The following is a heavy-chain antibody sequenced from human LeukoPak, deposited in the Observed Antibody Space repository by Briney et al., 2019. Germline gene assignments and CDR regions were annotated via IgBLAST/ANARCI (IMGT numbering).Heavy chain of an antibody. V-gene: IGHV3-30*03. Sequence: GGSLRLSCAASGFTFSSYGMHWVRQAPGKGPEWVAVISYDGSNKYYADSVKGRFTISRDNSKNTLYLQMNSLRAEDTAVYYCAHALTMVRGVTRPPDYYYGMDVWGQGTTVTVSS. D-gene: IGHD3-10*01. CDR1: GFTFSSYG. J-gene: IGHJ6*02. CDR3: AHALTMVRGVTRPPDYYYGMDV. CDR2: ISYDGSNK.